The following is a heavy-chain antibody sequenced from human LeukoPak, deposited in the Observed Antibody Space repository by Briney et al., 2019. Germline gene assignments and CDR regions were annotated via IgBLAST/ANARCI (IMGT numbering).Heavy chain of an antibody. CDR1: GYSISSGYY. V-gene: IGHV4-38-2*02. Sequence: SETLSLTCTVSGYSISSGYYWGWIRQPPGKGLEWIGSIYHNGSTYYNPSLKSRVTISVDTSKNQFSLKLSSVTAADTAVYYCARDLAYCGGDCYSWGQGTLVTVSS. CDR2: IYHNGST. J-gene: IGHJ5*02. D-gene: IGHD2-21*01. CDR3: ARDLAYCGGDCYS.